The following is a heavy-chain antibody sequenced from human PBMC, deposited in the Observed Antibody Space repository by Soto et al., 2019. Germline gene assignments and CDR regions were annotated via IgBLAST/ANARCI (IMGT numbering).Heavy chain of an antibody. J-gene: IGHJ4*02. CDR2: IYYSGST. D-gene: IGHD3-10*01. Sequence: QVQLQESGPGLVKPSQTLSLTCTVSGGSISSGGYYWSWIRQHPGKGLEWIGYIYYSGSTYYNPSLKSRVTISVDTSKNQFSLKLSSVTAANTAVYYCARGVTMVRGVIHTPYFDYWGQGTLVTVSS. CDR3: ARGVTMVRGVIHTPYFDY. V-gene: IGHV4-31*03. CDR1: GGSISSGGYY.